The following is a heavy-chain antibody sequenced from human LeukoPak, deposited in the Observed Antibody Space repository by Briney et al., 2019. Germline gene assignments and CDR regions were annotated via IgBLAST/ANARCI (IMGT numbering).Heavy chain of an antibody. CDR1: GGSISSSSYY. V-gene: IGHV4-61*01. Sequence: SETLSLTCTVSGGSISSSSYYWSWIRQPPGKGLEWIAYIYYSGSTNYNPSLKSRVTISVDTSNNQFSLKLSSVTAADTAVYYCARGDMVRGIDYWGQGTLVTVSS. J-gene: IGHJ4*02. CDR3: ARGDMVRGIDY. D-gene: IGHD3-10*01. CDR2: IYYSGST.